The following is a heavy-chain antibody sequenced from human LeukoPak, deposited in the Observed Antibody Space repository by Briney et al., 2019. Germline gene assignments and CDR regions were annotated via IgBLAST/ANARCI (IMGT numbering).Heavy chain of an antibody. J-gene: IGHJ4*02. V-gene: IGHV3-30*02. CDR1: GFTFSSYG. CDR3: AKRELQSLDY. CDR2: IRYDGSNK. Sequence: GGSLRLSCAASGFTFSSYGMHWVRQAPGKGLEWVAFIRYDGSNKYYADSVKGRFTISRDNSKNTLYLQMNSLRAEDTAVYYRAKRELQSLDYWGQGTLVTVSS. D-gene: IGHD1-26*01.